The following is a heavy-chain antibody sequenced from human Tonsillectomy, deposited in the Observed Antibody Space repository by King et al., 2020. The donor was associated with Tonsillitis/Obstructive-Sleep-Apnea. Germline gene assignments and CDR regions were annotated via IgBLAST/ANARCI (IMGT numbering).Heavy chain of an antibody. CDR1: GYSFTSYW. J-gene: IGHJ4*02. CDR3: ARSDPLYSSSWYGLDY. V-gene: IGHV5-51*01. CDR2: IYPGDSDT. D-gene: IGHD6-13*01. Sequence: QLVQSGAEVKKPGESLKISCKGSGYSFTSYWIGWVRQMPGKGLEWMGVIYPGDSDTRYSPSFQGQVTISADKSSSTAYLQWSSLKASDTAMYYCARSDPLYSSSWYGLDYWGQGTLVTVSS.